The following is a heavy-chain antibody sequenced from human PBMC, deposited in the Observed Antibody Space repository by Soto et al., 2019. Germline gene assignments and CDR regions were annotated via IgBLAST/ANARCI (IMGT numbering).Heavy chain of an antibody. Sequence: EVQLVESGGGLVQPGGSLRLSCAASGFTFSTYWMHWVRQAPGKGLVWVSRINPAGSSTNYADSVKGRFTISRDNAKNTLYLHMNTLTAEDTAVYYCVKGDIAAAGTQVGYWGQGTLVTVSS. D-gene: IGHD6-13*01. CDR3: VKGDIAAAGTQVGY. J-gene: IGHJ4*02. CDR2: INPAGSST. CDR1: GFTFSTYW. V-gene: IGHV3-74*01.